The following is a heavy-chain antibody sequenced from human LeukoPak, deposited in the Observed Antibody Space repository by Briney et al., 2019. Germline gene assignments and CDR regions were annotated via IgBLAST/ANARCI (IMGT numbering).Heavy chain of an antibody. CDR3: ARWIAAAGFDP. Sequence: ETLSLTCTVSGASISSYYRSWVRQPPGKGLEWIWFIYYSGSTNYNPSLKSRVTISVDTSKNQSYLKLSSVTAADTAVYYCARWIAAAGFDPWGEGTLVTVSS. CDR1: GASISSYY. J-gene: IGHJ5*02. D-gene: IGHD6-13*01. V-gene: IGHV4-59*01. CDR2: IYYSGST.